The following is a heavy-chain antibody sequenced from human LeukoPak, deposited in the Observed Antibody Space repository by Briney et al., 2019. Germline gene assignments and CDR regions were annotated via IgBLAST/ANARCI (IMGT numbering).Heavy chain of an antibody. CDR1: GGSISSSNYY. Sequence: KTSETLSLTCTVSGGSISSSNYYWGWLRQAPGKGLEWIGSIYYTGSTYYNPSLKSRLTISVDTSKNQFSLKLSSVTAADTAVYYCARAVYSSYYMDVWGKGTTVTVSS. V-gene: IGHV4-39*07. D-gene: IGHD2-21*01. CDR3: ARAVYSSYYMDV. J-gene: IGHJ6*03. CDR2: IYYTGST.